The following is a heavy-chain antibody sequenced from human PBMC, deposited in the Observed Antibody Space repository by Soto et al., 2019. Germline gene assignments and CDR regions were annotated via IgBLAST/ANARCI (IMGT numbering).Heavy chain of an antibody. CDR2: ISSSSSYT. D-gene: IGHD3-22*01. CDR3: ARGDYYDSSPSDY. V-gene: IGHV3-11*06. J-gene: IGHJ4*02. Sequence: QVQLVESGGGLVKPGGSLRLSCAASGFTFSDYYMSWIRRAPGKGLEWVSYISSSSSYTNYADSVKGRFTISRDNAKNSLYLQMNSLRAEDTAVYYCARGDYYDSSPSDYWGQGTLVTVSS. CDR1: GFTFSDYY.